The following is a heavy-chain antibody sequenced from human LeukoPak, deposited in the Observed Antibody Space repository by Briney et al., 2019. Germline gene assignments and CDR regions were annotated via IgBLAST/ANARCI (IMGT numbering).Heavy chain of an antibody. Sequence: GGSLRLSCAASGFTVSSKYMSWVRQAPGKGLEWVSSISSSSSYIYYADSVKGRFTISRDNAKNSLYLQMNSLRAEDTVVYYCARDPANYYDSSGYYYFDYWGQGTLVTVSS. V-gene: IGHV3-21*01. CDR3: ARDPANYYDSSGYYYFDY. CDR1: GFTVSSKY. J-gene: IGHJ4*02. D-gene: IGHD3-22*01. CDR2: ISSSSSYI.